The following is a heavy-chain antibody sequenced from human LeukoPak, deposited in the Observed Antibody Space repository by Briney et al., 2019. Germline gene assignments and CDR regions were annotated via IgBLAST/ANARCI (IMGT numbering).Heavy chain of an antibody. CDR1: GFTFSDYY. D-gene: IGHD1-1*01. J-gene: IGHJ3*02. Sequence: GGSLRLSCAASGFTFSDYYMSWIRQAPGKGLEWVSYISSSGSTIYYADSVKGRFTISRDNAKNSLYLQMNSPRAEDTAVYYCARGTTVLHDAFDIWGQGTMVTVSS. V-gene: IGHV3-11*01. CDR3: ARGTTVLHDAFDI. CDR2: ISSSGSTI.